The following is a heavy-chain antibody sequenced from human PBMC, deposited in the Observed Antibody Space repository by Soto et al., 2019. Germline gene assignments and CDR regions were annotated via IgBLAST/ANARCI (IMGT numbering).Heavy chain of an antibody. CDR2: ISYDGSNK. CDR1: GFTFSSYA. J-gene: IGHJ5*02. Sequence: GGSLRLSCAASGFTFSSYAMHWVRQAPGKGLEWVAVISYDGSNKYYADSVRGRFTISRDNSKNTLYLQMNSLRAEDTAVYYCARDHLLVTTDWVGSFDPWGQGTMVTVSS. V-gene: IGHV3-30-3*01. D-gene: IGHD4-17*01. CDR3: ARDHLLVTTDWVGSFDP.